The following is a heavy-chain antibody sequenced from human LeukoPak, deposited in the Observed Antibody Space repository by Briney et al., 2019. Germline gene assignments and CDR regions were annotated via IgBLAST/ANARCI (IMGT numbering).Heavy chain of an antibody. D-gene: IGHD3-22*01. V-gene: IGHV3-21*04. J-gene: IGHJ6*02. Sequence: GGSLSLSCAASGFTFSSYSMNWVRPAPGKGLEWVSSISSSSSYIYYADSVKGRFTISRDNAKNVLYLQMTSLRPEDTALYYCAKDLSSAITSALVLDVWGQGTTVIVSS. CDR3: AKDLSSAITSALVLDV. CDR1: GFTFSSYS. CDR2: ISSSSSYI.